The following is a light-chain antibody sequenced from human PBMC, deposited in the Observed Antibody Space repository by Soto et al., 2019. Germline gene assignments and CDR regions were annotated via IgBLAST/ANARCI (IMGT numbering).Light chain of an antibody. V-gene: IGKV1-5*03. CDR1: QSISSW. CDR2: KAS. J-gene: IGKJ1*01. CDR3: QQFNNDPWT. Sequence: DIQMTQSPSTLSASVGDRVTITCRASQSISSWLAWYQQKPGKAPKLLIYKASSLESGVPSRFSGSGSGTEFSLSVRGLQPGNFAASCCQQFNNDPWTWGQGNRVEI.